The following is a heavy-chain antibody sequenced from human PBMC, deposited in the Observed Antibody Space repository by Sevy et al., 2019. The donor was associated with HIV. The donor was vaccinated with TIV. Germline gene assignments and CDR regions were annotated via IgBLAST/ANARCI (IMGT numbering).Heavy chain of an antibody. V-gene: IGHV3-30*02. D-gene: IGHD6-13*01. CDR3: AKNTAAVGTGGFDY. CDR1: GFTFSYSG. J-gene: IGHJ4*02. Sequence: GGSLRLSCTTSGFTFSYSGMYWVRQAPGKGLEWVTFIQYDGRNTHYADSVKGRFTISRDNSKNTLYLQMNSLRGDDTAVYYCAKNTAAVGTGGFDYWGQGALVIVSS. CDR2: IQYDGRNT.